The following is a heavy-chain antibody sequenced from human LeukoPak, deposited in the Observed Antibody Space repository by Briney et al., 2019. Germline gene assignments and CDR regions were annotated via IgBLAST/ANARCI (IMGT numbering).Heavy chain of an antibody. J-gene: IGHJ6*02. V-gene: IGHV1-8*01. Sequence: ASVKVSCKASGYTFTSYDINWVRQATGQGLEWMGWMNPNSGNTGYAQKFQGRVTMTRNTSISTAYMELSSLRSEDTAVYYCARGRVTTHHRYYYYYYGMDVWGQVTTVTVSS. CDR2: MNPNSGNT. CDR1: GYTFTSYD. CDR3: ARGRVTTHHRYYYYYYGMDV. D-gene: IGHD2-21*02.